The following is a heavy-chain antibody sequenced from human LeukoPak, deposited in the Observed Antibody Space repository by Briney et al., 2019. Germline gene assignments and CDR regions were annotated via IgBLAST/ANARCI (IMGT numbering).Heavy chain of an antibody. CDR2: ISYDGSNK. J-gene: IGHJ4*02. D-gene: IGHD2-2*01. CDR1: GFTFSSYG. V-gene: IGHV3-30*03. CDR3: ARDGEYQLPGERRYYFDY. Sequence: SGGSLRLSCAASGFTFSSYGMHWVRQAPGKGLEWVAVISYDGSNKYYADSVKGRFTISRDNSKNTLYLQMNSLRAEDTAVYYCARDGEYQLPGERRYYFDYWGQGTLVTVSS.